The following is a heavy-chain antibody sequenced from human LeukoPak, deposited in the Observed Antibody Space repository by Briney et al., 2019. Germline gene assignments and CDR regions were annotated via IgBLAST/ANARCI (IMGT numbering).Heavy chain of an antibody. D-gene: IGHD5-18*01. CDR1: GGTFSSYA. CDR2: IIPIFGTA. Sequence: SVKVSCKASGGTFSSYAISWVRQAPGQGLEWMGRIIPIFGTANYAQKFQGRVTITADTSTDTAYMELSSLRSEDTAVYYCATSVDTAMAELDYWGQGTLVTVSS. V-gene: IGHV1-69*06. J-gene: IGHJ4*02. CDR3: ATSVDTAMAELDY.